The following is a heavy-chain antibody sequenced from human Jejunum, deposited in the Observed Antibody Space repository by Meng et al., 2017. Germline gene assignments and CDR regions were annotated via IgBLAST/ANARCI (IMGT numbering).Heavy chain of an antibody. Sequence: QVQLVQSGAEARKPGASVKVSCKASRSILTTYHIHWVRQAPGQGLEWMGVIYPNNGNTNYAQKFRGRVTVTRDTSTSTAYMEMSGLRSEDTAVYYCARGPGGPNYYNFDYWAQGTLVTVSS. CDR1: RSILTTYH. J-gene: IGHJ4*02. CDR2: IYPNNGNT. CDR3: ARGPGGPNYYNFDY. V-gene: IGHV1-46*01. D-gene: IGHD2-8*02.